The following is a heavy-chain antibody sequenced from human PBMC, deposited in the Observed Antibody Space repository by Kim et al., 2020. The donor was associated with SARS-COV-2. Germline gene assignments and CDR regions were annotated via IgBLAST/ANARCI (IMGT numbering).Heavy chain of an antibody. CDR1: GGSISSGGYY. D-gene: IGHD3-16*02. J-gene: IGHJ6*02. V-gene: IGHV4-31*03. CDR2: IYYSGST. Sequence: SETLSLTCTVSGGSISSGGYYWSWIRQHPGKGLEWIGYIYYSGSTYYNPSLKSRVTISVDTSKNQFSLKLSSVTAADTAVYYCAGQEGVIQPGRYTIVGGMDVWGQGTTVTVSS. CDR3: AGQEGVIQPGRYTIVGGMDV.